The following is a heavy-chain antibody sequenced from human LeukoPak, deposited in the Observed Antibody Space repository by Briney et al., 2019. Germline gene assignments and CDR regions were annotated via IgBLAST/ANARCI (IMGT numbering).Heavy chain of an antibody. D-gene: IGHD3-10*01. J-gene: IGHJ5*02. Sequence: SETLSLTCTVPGGSISSSSYYWGWIRQPPGKGLEWIGYIYYSGSTNYNPSLKSRVTISVDTSKNQFSLKLSSVTAADTAAYYCARRGSGSYYKKGGWFDPWGQGTLVTVSS. V-gene: IGHV4-61*05. CDR1: GGSISSSSYY. CDR3: ARRGSGSYYKKGGWFDP. CDR2: IYYSGST.